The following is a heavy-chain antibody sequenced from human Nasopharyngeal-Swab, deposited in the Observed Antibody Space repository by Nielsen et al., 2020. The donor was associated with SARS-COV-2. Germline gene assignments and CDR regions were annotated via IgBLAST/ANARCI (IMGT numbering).Heavy chain of an antibody. J-gene: IGHJ4*02. CDR2: IIPILGIA. CDR3: ATEPATGYCSGGSCYRFDY. Sequence: CSVKVSCKASGCTFSSYAISWVRQAPGQGHEWMGGIIPILGIANYAQKFQGRVTITADKSTSTAYMELSSLRSEDTAVYYCATEPATGYCSGGSCYRFDYWGQGTLVTVSS. D-gene: IGHD2-15*01. CDR1: GCTFSSYA. V-gene: IGHV1-69*10.